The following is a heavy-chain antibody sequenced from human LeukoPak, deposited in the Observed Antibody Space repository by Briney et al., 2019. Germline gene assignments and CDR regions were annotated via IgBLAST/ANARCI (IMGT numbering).Heavy chain of an antibody. J-gene: IGHJ3*02. CDR3: ARDEAPAAIWGAFDI. Sequence: KPPETLSLTCTVSGGSISSSSYYWGWIRQPPGKGLEWIGSIYYSGSTYYNPSLKSRVTISVDTSKNQFSLKLSSVTAADTAVYYCARDEAPAAIWGAFDIWGQGTMVTVSS. V-gene: IGHV4-39*02. CDR1: GGSISSSSYY. CDR2: IYYSGST. D-gene: IGHD2-2*01.